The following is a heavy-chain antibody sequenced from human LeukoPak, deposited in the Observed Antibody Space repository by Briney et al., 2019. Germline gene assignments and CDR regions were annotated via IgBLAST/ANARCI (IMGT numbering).Heavy chain of an antibody. CDR1: EDSFTNYW. J-gene: IGHJ4*02. V-gene: IGHV5-51*01. D-gene: IGHD6-13*01. CDR3: ARGEYSSSPFDY. CDR2: IYPGDSDT. Sequence: GESLKISCKGSEDSFTNYWIGWVRQMPGKGLECMGIIYPGDSDTRYSPSFQGQVTISADKSISTAYLQWSRLKASDTAMYYCARGEYSSSPFDYWGQGTLVTVSS.